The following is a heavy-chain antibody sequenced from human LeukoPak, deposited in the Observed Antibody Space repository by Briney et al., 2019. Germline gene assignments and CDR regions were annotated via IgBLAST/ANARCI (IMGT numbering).Heavy chain of an antibody. Sequence: PSETLSLTCVVSGDSISSGISYWSWIRQHPGKGLEWIGYIYYMGDTDYNPSLKGRVTISVDTSKNQFSLKLSSVTAADTAVYYCARLNYDFWSGYYRTQLFDYWGQGTLVTVSS. V-gene: IGHV4-31*02. CDR1: GDSISSGISY. CDR2: IYYMGDT. J-gene: IGHJ4*02. D-gene: IGHD3-3*01. CDR3: ARLNYDFWSGYYRTQLFDY.